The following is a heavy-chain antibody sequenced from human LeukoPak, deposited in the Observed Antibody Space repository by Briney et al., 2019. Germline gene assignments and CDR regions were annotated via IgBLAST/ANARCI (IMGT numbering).Heavy chain of an antibody. Sequence: SETLSLTCTVSGGSISTSSYYWGWIRQPPAKGLEWIGTIHYSGRTYFNPSLKSRVTISVDTSKNQFSLKMSSVTAADTAMYYCARNSGNYLGWFDPWGQGTLVTVSS. V-gene: IGHV4-39*01. CDR1: GGSISTSSYY. D-gene: IGHD1-26*01. CDR2: IHYSGRT. CDR3: ARNSGNYLGWFDP. J-gene: IGHJ5*02.